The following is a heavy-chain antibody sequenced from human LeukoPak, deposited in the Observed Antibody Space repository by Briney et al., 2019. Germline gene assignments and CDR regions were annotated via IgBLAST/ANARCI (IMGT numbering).Heavy chain of an antibody. CDR2: IYYSGST. J-gene: IGHJ4*02. CDR3: ARARDGYNYWAFDY. Sequence: SETLSLTCTVSGGSISSYYWSWIRQPPGKGLEWIGYIYYSGSTNYNPSLKSRVTISVDTSKNQSSLKLSPVTAADTAVYYCARARDGYNYWAFDYWGQGTLVTVSS. V-gene: IGHV4-59*01. CDR1: GGSISSYY. D-gene: IGHD5-12*01.